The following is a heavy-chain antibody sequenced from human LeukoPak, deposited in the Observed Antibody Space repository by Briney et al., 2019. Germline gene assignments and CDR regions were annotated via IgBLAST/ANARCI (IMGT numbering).Heavy chain of an antibody. V-gene: IGHV4-4*09. Sequence: SETLSLTCSVSGASLSSYVWSWIRQPPGKPLEWIGYIYNSGRTNYNPSLKSRVTISADTSKNQFSLKVKSATAADTAIYYCARPRWSGSYHHAFDLWGQGTMVTASS. CDR3: ARPRWSGSYHHAFDL. D-gene: IGHD1-26*01. CDR2: IYNSGRT. J-gene: IGHJ3*01. CDR1: GASLSSYV.